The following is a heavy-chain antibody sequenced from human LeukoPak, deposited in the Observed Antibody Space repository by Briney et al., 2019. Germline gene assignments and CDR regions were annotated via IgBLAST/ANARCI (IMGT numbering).Heavy chain of an antibody. V-gene: IGHV1-2*02. CDR3: ARWHYYDARGYYPRGYFDY. D-gene: IGHD3-22*01. Sequence: ASVKVSCKASGYPFIGQYLHWVRRAPGQGLEWMGWINPNNGDTDYAQKFQGRATMTRDTSISTAYMELSRLTSDDTAVYYCARWHYYDARGYYPRGYFDYWGQGTLVTVSS. CDR1: GYPFIGQY. J-gene: IGHJ4*02. CDR2: INPNNGDT.